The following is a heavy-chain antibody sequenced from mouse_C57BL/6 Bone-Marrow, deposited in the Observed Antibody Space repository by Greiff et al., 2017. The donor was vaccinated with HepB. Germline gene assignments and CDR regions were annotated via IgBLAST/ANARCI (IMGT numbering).Heavy chain of an antibody. CDR1: GFTFSDYY. J-gene: IGHJ3*01. V-gene: IGHV5-12*01. D-gene: IGHD4-1*01. Sequence: EVMLVESGGGLVQPGGSLKLSCAASGFTFSDYYMYWVRQTPEKRLEWVAYISNGGGSTYYPDTVKGRFTISRDNAKNTLYLQMSRLKSEDTAMYYCARHTLGRPFAYWGQGTLVTVSA. CDR2: ISNGGGST. CDR3: ARHTLGRPFAY.